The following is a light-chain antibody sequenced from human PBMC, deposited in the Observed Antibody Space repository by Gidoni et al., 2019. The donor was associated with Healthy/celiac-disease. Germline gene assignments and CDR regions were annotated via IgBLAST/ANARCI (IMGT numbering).Light chain of an antibody. CDR1: QSISSY. Sequence: DIQMTQSPSSLSASVGDRVTITCRASQSISSYLNWYQQKPGKAPKLLIYAASSLQSGVPSRFSGSGSGTDFTITISSLQPEDVATYYCQQSYSTPTFGQGTKVEIK. V-gene: IGKV1-39*01. J-gene: IGKJ1*01. CDR2: AAS. CDR3: QQSYSTPT.